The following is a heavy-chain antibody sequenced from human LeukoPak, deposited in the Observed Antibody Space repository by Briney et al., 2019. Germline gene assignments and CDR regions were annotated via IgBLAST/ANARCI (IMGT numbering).Heavy chain of an antibody. V-gene: IGHV1-8*01. J-gene: IGHJ3*02. CDR1: GYTFTSYD. D-gene: IGHD3-22*01. Sequence: ASVKVSCKASGYTFTSYDINWVRQATGQGLEWMGWMNPNSGNTGYAQRFQGRVTMTRNTSISTAYMELSSLRSEDTAVYYCARGPVTMIAGYAFDIWGQGTMVTVSS. CDR3: ARGPVTMIAGYAFDI. CDR2: MNPNSGNT.